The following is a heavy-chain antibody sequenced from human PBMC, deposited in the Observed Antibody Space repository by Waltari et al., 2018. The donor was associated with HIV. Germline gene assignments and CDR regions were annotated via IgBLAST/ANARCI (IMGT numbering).Heavy chain of an antibody. CDR3: ARGYSYDRSGEAFDI. CDR1: GYTFTIYY. D-gene: IGHD3-22*01. V-gene: IGHV1-8*01. Sequence: QVQLVQSGAEVKKPGASVKVSCQASGYTFTIYYLNWVRQATGHGLEWMGWMNPNSGNTGYAQKCQGRVTMTRNTSISTAYMELSSLRSEDTAVYYCARGYSYDRSGEAFDIWGQGTMVTVSS. CDR2: MNPNSGNT. J-gene: IGHJ3*02.